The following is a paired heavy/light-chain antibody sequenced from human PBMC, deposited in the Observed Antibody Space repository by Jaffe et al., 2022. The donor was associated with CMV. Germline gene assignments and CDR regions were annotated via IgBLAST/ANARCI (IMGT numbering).Light chain of an antibody. CDR2: DAS. Sequence: IVMTQSPATLSVSPGERATLSCRASQSVGSNLAWYQQKPGQAPRLLIYDASTRATDISARFSGSGSGTKFTLTISSLQSEDFALYYCQQYNNWPPSWTFGQGTKVEIK. V-gene: IGKV3-15*01. CDR1: QSVGSN. CDR3: QQYNNWPPSWT. J-gene: IGKJ1*01.
Heavy chain of an antibody. CDR1: GFSLNNSGMC. CDR3: ARARSGSYYNEKHFQDYFGMDV. J-gene: IGHJ6*02. CDR2: IEWDDDK. Sequence: QVTLRESGPALVKPTQTLTLTCTFSGFSLNNSGMCVSWIRQSPGQALEWLALIEWDDDKYYSTSLKTRLTISKDTSKNQVVLTMSNIDRVDTATYYCARARSGSYYNEKHFQDYFGMDVWGQGTTVTVSS. V-gene: IGHV2-70*01. D-gene: IGHD3-10*01.